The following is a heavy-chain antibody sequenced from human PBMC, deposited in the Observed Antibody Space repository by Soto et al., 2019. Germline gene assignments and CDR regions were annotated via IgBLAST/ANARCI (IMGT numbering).Heavy chain of an antibody. Sequence: SQTLSLTCAISGDSVSSNTASWNWIRQSPSRGLEWLGRTYFRSKWYNDYAVSVKSRIIINPDTSNNQFSLQLNSVTPEDTAVYFCAKGDNLGPKTGYAFDPWGQGILVTVSS. D-gene: IGHD5-12*01. V-gene: IGHV6-1*01. J-gene: IGHJ5*02. CDR3: AKGDNLGPKTGYAFDP. CDR1: GDSVSSNTAS. CDR2: TYFRSKWYN.